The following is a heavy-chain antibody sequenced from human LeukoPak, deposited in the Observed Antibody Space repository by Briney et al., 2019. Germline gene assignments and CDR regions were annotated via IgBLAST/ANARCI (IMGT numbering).Heavy chain of an antibody. CDR3: TKARYLVGVVFMP. V-gene: IGHV3-23*01. Sequence: GGSLRLSCAASGFTFSSYAMSWVRQAPGKGLEWVSTLSGNGESTYYADSVKGRFTISRDNSRNTLYLRMDCLRAEDTAVYYCTKARYLVGVVFMPWGQGTLVTVSS. CDR1: GFTFSSYA. D-gene: IGHD3-3*01. J-gene: IGHJ4*02. CDR2: LSGNGEST.